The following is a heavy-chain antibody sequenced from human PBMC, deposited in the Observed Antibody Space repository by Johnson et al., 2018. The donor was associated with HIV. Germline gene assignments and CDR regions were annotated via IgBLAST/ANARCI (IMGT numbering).Heavy chain of an antibody. CDR2: ISYDGSNK. V-gene: IGHV3-30*04. J-gene: IGHJ3*02. CDR3: AKDQERELLALWAFDT. D-gene: IGHD3-10*01. CDR1: GFTFSSYA. Sequence: QVQLVESGGGVVQPGRSLRLSCAASGFTFSSYAMHWVRQAPGTGLEWVAVISYDGSNKYYADSVKGRFTISRDNSKNTLYLQMDSLRVEDTAVYYCAKDQERELLALWAFDTWGQGTMVTVSS.